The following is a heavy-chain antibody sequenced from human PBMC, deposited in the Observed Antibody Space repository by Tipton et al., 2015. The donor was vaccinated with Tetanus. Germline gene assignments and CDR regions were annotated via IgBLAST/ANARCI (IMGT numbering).Heavy chain of an antibody. Sequence: TLSLTCTVSGGLITTGGYSWGWIRQLPGQGLEWLGYIYQTDSTYYNPSVTSRLTPSLQRSKNQVSLKLISVTAADTAVYYCVRGRGLGAYSFGSEHWGQGALVTVSS. CDR1: GGLITTGGYS. CDR2: IYQTDST. CDR3: VRGRGLGAYSFGSEH. J-gene: IGHJ4*02. D-gene: IGHD5-12*01. V-gene: IGHV4-30-2*01.